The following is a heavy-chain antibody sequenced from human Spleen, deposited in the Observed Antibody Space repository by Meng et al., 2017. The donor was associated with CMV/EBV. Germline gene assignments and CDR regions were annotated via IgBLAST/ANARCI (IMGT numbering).Heavy chain of an antibody. V-gene: IGHV3-74*01. CDR2: VNSAGSDI. CDR3: ARVGYYDSSGYYAYFQQ. J-gene: IGHJ1*01. CDR1: GFTFSNSW. Sequence: EVQLVESGGGLVQPGGSLILSXSASGFTFSNSWMHWVRQAPGKGLVWVSRVNSAGSDIYYADSVEGRFTISRDNAKNTLYLQMNSLRAEDTAVYYCARVGYYDSSGYYAYFQQWGQGTLVTVSS. D-gene: IGHD3-22*01.